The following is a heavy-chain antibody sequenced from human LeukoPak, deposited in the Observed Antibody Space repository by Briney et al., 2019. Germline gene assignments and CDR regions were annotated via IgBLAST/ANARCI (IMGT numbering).Heavy chain of an antibody. Sequence: LGESLKISCKCSGYSFTTYWIGWVRQLPGKGLEWMGIINPGDSDTRYSPSFQGQVTLSVDKSISTAYLQWSSLKASDTAMYYCARQGGTGVSIDYWGQGTLVTVSS. CDR2: INPGDSDT. J-gene: IGHJ4*02. CDR1: GYSFTTYW. V-gene: IGHV5-51*01. CDR3: ARQGGTGVSIDY. D-gene: IGHD7-27*01.